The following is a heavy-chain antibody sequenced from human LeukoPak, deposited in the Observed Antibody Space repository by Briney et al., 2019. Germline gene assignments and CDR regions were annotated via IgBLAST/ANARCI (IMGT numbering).Heavy chain of an antibody. Sequence: GESLKISCKGSGYSFTSYWIGWVRQMPGKGLEWIGIIYPGDSDTRYSPSFQGQVTISADKSISTAYLQWSSLKASDTAMYYCARASTPYPYYFDYWGQGTLVTVSS. CDR1: GYSFTSYW. CDR3: ARASTPYPYYFDY. D-gene: IGHD5/OR15-5a*01. CDR2: IYPGDSDT. V-gene: IGHV5-51*01. J-gene: IGHJ4*02.